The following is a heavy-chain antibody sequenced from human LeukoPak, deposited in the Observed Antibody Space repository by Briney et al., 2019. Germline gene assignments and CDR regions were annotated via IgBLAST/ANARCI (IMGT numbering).Heavy chain of an antibody. Sequence: PGGSLRLSCAASGFTFSRYAMNWVRQAPGKGLEWVSYINTDSSDIHYADSVKGRFTISRDNPKNTLYLQMNSLRAEDTAVYFCAKRGVVIRVILVGFHKEAYYFDSWGQGALVTVSS. CDR1: GFTFSRYA. V-gene: IGHV3-48*01. CDR2: INTDSSDI. CDR3: AKRGVVIRVILVGFHKEAYYFDS. J-gene: IGHJ4*02. D-gene: IGHD3-22*01.